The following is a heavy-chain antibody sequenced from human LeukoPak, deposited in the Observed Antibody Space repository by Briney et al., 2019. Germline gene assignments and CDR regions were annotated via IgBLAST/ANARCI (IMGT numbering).Heavy chain of an antibody. J-gene: IGHJ5*02. D-gene: IGHD1-1*01. Sequence: GGSLRLSCAASGFTFSSYALNWVRQAPGKGLEWVSVIYGSGTTTYHADSVRGRFTISRDSSKSTMYLQMNSLRVEDTAVYYCAKRLTASSTWTSLDPWGQGTLVTVSS. V-gene: IGHV3-23*01. CDR1: GFTFSSYA. CDR3: AKRLTASSTWTSLDP. CDR2: IYGSGTTT.